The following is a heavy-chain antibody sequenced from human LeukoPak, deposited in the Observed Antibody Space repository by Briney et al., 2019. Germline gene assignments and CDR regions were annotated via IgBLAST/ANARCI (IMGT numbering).Heavy chain of an antibody. CDR2: IRYDGSNK. J-gene: IGHJ3*02. Sequence: PGGSLRLSCAASGFTFSSYGMHWVRQAPGKGLEWVAFIRYDGSNKYYADSVKGRFTISRDNSKNTLYLQMNSLRAEDTAVYYCAKVEGWFGELFGAFDIWGQGTMVTVSS. D-gene: IGHD3-10*01. CDR3: AKVEGWFGELFGAFDI. V-gene: IGHV3-30*02. CDR1: GFTFSSYG.